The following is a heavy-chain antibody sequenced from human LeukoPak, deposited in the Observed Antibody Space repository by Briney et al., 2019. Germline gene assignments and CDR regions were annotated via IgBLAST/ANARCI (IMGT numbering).Heavy chain of an antibody. J-gene: IGHJ4*02. CDR3: ARGRRGLYSSSWLSPLIYYFDY. CDR1: GYTFTGYY. Sequence: GASVKVSCKASGYTFTGYYMHWVRQAPGQGLEWMGWINPSGGNTNYAQKFQGRVTITADKSTSTAYMELSSLRSEDTAVYYCARGRRGLYSSSWLSPLIYYFDYWGQGTLVTVSS. V-gene: IGHV1-46*01. D-gene: IGHD6-13*01. CDR2: INPSGGNT.